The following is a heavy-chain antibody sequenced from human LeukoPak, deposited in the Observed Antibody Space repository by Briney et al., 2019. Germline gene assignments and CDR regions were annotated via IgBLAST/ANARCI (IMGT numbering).Heavy chain of an antibody. V-gene: IGHV4-61*02. Sequence: SQTLSLTCAVCGGSISSGSYYWSWIRQTAGKGLEWIGRIYTSGSTNYNPSLKSRVTISVDTSKNQFSLKLSSVTAADTAVYYCAREGKAAGFDYWGQGTLVTVSS. CDR3: AREGKAAGFDY. J-gene: IGHJ4*02. CDR1: GGSISSGSYY. CDR2: IYTSGST. D-gene: IGHD6-13*01.